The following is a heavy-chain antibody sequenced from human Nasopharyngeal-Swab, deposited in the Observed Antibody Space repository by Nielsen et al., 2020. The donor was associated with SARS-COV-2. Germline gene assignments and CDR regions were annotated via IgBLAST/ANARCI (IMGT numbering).Heavy chain of an antibody. V-gene: IGHV4-39*01. CDR2: IYYSGST. D-gene: IGHD3-3*01. CDR3: ASCRTSITIFGVVIRNGMDV. Sequence: SETLSLTCTVSDGSISSSSYYWGWIRQPPGKGLEWIGSIYYSGSTYYNPSLKSRVTISVDTSKNQFSLKLSSVTAADTAVYYCASCRTSITIFGVVIRNGMDVWGQGTTVTVSS. J-gene: IGHJ6*02. CDR1: DGSISSSSYY.